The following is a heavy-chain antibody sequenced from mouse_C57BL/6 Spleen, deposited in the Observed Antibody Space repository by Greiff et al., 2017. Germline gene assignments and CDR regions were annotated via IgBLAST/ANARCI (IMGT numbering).Heavy chain of an antibody. CDR3: TKMGGSSSYAMDY. J-gene: IGHJ4*01. V-gene: IGHV1-15*01. CDR2: IDPETGGT. CDR1: GYTFTDYE. Sequence: QVHVKQSGAELVRPGASVTLSCKASGYTFTDYEMHWVKQTPVHGLEWIGAIDPETGGTAYNQTFKGTALLTADKASRTAYMELSSLTSEDSAVYYCTKMGGSSSYAMDYWGQGTSVTVSA. D-gene: IGHD1-1*01.